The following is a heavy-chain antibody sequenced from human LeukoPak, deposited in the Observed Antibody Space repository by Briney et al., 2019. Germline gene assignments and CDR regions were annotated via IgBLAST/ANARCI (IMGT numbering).Heavy chain of an antibody. J-gene: IGHJ4*02. D-gene: IGHD5-24*01. CDR3: ARHRSKWLQSSFDY. V-gene: IGHV4-39*01. CDR1: GGSINSSSYY. CDR2: IFYSGNT. Sequence: SETLSLTCTVSGGSINSSSYYWGWIRQPPGKGLEWIGSIFYSGNTYDNPSLKSRVTLSVDTSKNQFFLKLNPVTAADTAVYYCARHRSKWLQSSFDYWGQGTLVTVSS.